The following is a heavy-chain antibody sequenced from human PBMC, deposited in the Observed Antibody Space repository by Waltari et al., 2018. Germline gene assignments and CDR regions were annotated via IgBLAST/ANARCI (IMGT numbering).Heavy chain of an antibody. D-gene: IGHD6-13*01. V-gene: IGHV1-69*08. J-gene: IGHJ4*02. CDR3: ARGVRGSSWYRDY. CDR2: IIPIFGTA. Sequence: QVQLVQSGAEVKKPGSSVKVSCKASGGTFSRYALRWVRQAPGQGLEWMGRIIPIFGTANYAQKFQGRVTITADKSTSTAYMELSSLRSEDTAVYYCARGVRGSSWYRDYWGQGTLVTVSS. CDR1: GGTFSRYA.